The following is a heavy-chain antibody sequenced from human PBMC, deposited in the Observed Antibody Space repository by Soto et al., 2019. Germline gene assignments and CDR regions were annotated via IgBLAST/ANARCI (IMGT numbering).Heavy chain of an antibody. J-gene: IGHJ4*02. CDR1: GFTFSSYG. CDR2: IWYDGSNK. CDR3: ARDRRMGAAPAY. Sequence: QVQLVESGGGVVQPGRSLRLSCAASGFTFSSYGMHWVRQAPGKGLEWVAVIWYDGSNKYYADSVKGRFTISRDNSKNTLYLQMNSLRAEDTAVYYCARDRRMGAAPAYWGQGTLVTVSS. D-gene: IGHD1-26*01. V-gene: IGHV3-33*01.